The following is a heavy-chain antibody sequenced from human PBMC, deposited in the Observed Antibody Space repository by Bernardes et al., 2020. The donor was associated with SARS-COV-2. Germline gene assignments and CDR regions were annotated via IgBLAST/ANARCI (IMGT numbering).Heavy chain of an antibody. CDR2: FDPEDGET. J-gene: IGHJ6*02. D-gene: IGHD3-9*01. CDR1: GYTLTALS. CDR3: ATNSGFGLRYFDKHNMDV. Sequence: ASVKVSCKVSGYTLTALSMHWVRQAPGKGLEWMGGFDPEDGETIYAQKFQGRVTMTEDTSTDTAYMELSSLRSEDTAVYYCATNSGFGLRYFDKHNMDVWGQGTTVTVSS. V-gene: IGHV1-24*01.